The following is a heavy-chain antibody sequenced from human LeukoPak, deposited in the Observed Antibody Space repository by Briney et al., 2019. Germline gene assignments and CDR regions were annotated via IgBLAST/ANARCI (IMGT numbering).Heavy chain of an antibody. D-gene: IGHD6-13*01. Sequence: GRSLRLSCAASGFTFDDYAMHWVRQAPGQGLEWVSGISWNSGSIGYADSVKGRFTISRDNAKNSLYLQMNSLRAEDMALHYCAKAHSSSWWGSDYWGQGTLVTVSS. J-gene: IGHJ4*02. CDR2: ISWNSGSI. CDR1: GFTFDDYA. V-gene: IGHV3-9*03. CDR3: AKAHSSSWWGSDY.